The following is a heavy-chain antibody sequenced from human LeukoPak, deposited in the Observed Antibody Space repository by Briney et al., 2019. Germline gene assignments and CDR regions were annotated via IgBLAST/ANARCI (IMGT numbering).Heavy chain of an antibody. J-gene: IGHJ4*02. CDR2: IWSDGSNN. CDR3: ARDRYSSSGNFDY. CDR1: GFTFSSYG. Sequence: RPGGSLRLSCAAPGFTFSSYGMHWVRQAPGKGLEWVAVIWSDGSNNNYADSVKGRFTISRDNSKNTLYLQMNSLRDEDTAVYYCARDRYSSSGNFDYWGQGTLVTVSS. V-gene: IGHV3-33*01. D-gene: IGHD6-6*01.